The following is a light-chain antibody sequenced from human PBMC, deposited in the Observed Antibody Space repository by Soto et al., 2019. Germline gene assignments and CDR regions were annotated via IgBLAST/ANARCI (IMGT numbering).Light chain of an antibody. Sequence: EIVLTQSPGTLSVSPGERATLSCRASQSVSSNSLVWYQQKPGQAPRLLIYGASIRATGIPDSFSGSGSGTDSTLTISRLEPEDFGVFYCQHYGSSPPVYTFGQGTKLEIK. V-gene: IGKV3-20*01. CDR3: QHYGSSPPVYT. CDR2: GAS. CDR1: QSVSSNS. J-gene: IGKJ2*01.